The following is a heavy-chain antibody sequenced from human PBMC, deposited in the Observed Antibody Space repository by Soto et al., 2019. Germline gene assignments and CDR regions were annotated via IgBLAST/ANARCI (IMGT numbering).Heavy chain of an antibody. Sequence: QVQLQESGPGLVKPSETLSLTCTVSGGSISRYYWSWIRQPPGTGLEWIGYIYYSGSTNYNPSLKRRVTIPADTSKNQFSLKLSSVTAADTAVYYCVRGGGAGLYYFDYWGQGTLVTVSS. CDR3: VRGGGAGLYYFDY. CDR1: GGSISRYY. J-gene: IGHJ4*02. V-gene: IGHV4-59*01. CDR2: IYYSGST. D-gene: IGHD2-2*01.